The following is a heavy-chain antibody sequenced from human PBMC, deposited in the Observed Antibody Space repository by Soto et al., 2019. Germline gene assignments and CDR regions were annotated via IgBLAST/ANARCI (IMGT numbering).Heavy chain of an antibody. J-gene: IGHJ5*02. CDR3: AIDTIGTSAPNWFDP. CDR2: ISGTGATT. Sequence: EVQLLESGGGLVQPGGSLRLSCAASGFTFGSYAMSWVRQAPGKGLEWVSAISGTGATTYYADSVKGRFTISRANSNNTLYLQMNSLRAEDTAIYYCAIDTIGTSAPNWFDPWGQGTLVTVSS. D-gene: IGHD2-2*01. CDR1: GFTFGSYA. V-gene: IGHV3-23*01.